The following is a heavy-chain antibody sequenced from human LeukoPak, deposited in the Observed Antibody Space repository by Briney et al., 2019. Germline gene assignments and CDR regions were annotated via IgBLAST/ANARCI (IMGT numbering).Heavy chain of an antibody. J-gene: IGHJ4*02. Sequence: GGSLRLSCAVSGFTVSSYWMHWVRQVPGKGLVWVSRINSDGRTTTYADSVKGRFTISRDNAKTTLFLQMNSLRAEDTAVYYCAGTVGSAPDYYGSGGFAVLDYWGQGTLVTVSS. CDR2: INSDGRTT. D-gene: IGHD3-10*01. CDR3: AGTVGSAPDYYGSGGFAVLDY. V-gene: IGHV3-74*01. CDR1: GFTVSSYW.